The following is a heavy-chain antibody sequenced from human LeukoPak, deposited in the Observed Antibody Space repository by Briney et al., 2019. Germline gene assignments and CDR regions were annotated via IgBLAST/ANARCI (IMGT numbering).Heavy chain of an antibody. J-gene: IGHJ3*02. CDR1: GGSISSGGYY. CDR3: ARPRTAARHDAFDI. CDR2: IYYSGST. Sequence: SETLSLTCTVSGGSISSGGYYWSWIRQHPGKGLEWIGYIYYSGSTYYNPSLKSRVTISVDTSKNQFSLKLSSVTAADTAVYYCARPRTAARHDAFDIWGQGTMVTVSS. D-gene: IGHD6-6*01. V-gene: IGHV4-31*03.